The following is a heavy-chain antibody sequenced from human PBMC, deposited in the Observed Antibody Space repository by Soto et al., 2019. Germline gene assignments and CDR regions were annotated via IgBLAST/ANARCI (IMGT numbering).Heavy chain of an antibody. V-gene: IGHV1-2*02. Sequence: SEKAAPKAPGYSVTSYYMHLVRQAPAQGLEWMGWINPNSGGANYAQKFQGRVTMTRDTSISTAYMELSRMRSDDAAVYYCARSYCSSTSCYHGVDVWGQGTTVTVSS. D-gene: IGHD2-2*01. J-gene: IGHJ6*02. CDR3: ARSYCSSTSCYHGVDV. CDR2: INPNSGGA. CDR1: GYSVTSYY.